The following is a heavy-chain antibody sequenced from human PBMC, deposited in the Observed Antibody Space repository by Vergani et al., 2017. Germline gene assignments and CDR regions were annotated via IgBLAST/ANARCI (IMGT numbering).Heavy chain of an antibody. D-gene: IGHD6-19*01. V-gene: IGHV6-1*01. CDR1: GDSVSSNSAA. CDR2: TYYRSKWYN. Sequence: QVQLQQSGPGLVKPSQTLSLTCAISGDSVSSNSAAWNWIRQSPSRGLEWLGRTYYRSKWYNDYAVSVKSRITINPDKSKNQFSLQLNSGTPEDTAVYYCARLTPDHSSGWYKGYYYYGMDVWGQGTTVTVSS. J-gene: IGHJ6*02. CDR3: ARLTPDHSSGWYKGYYYYGMDV.